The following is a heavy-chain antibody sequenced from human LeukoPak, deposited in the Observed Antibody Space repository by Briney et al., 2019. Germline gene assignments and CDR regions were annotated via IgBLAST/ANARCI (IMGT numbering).Heavy chain of an antibody. CDR2: MNPNSGNT. D-gene: IGHD3-22*01. Sequence: ASVKVSCKASGYTFTSYDINWVRQATGQGLGWMGWMNPNSGNTGYAQKFQGRVTMTRNTSISTAYMELSSLRSEDTAVYYCARGTYDSSGYYYGYWGQGTLVTVSS. CDR3: ARGTYDSSGYYYGY. V-gene: IGHV1-8*01. CDR1: GYTFTSYD. J-gene: IGHJ4*02.